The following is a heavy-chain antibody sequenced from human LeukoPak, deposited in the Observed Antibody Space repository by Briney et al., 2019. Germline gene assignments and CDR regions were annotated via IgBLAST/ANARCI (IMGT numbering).Heavy chain of an antibody. Sequence: GGSLRLSCAASGFTFSSYGMHWIRQAPGKGLEWGAFIRNDGSIIYNADSVKGRFTISRDNSKNTLYLQMNSLRADDTAVYYCAEDTPLCYFDYSGQGTLVTVSS. CDR1: GFTFSSYG. J-gene: IGHJ4*02. CDR3: AEDTPLCYFDY. CDR2: IRNDGSII. V-gene: IGHV3-30*02. D-gene: IGHD3-16*01.